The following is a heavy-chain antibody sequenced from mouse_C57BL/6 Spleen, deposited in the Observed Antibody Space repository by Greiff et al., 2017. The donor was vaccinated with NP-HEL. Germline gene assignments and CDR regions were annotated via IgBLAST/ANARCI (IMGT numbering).Heavy chain of an antibody. CDR1: GFTFSDYG. CDR3: ARDGYYGSSYAMDY. Sequence: EVQLVESGGGLVKPGGSLKLSCAASGFTFSDYGMHWVRQAPEKGLEWVAYISSGSSPIYYADTVKGRFTISRANAKNTLFLQMTSLRSEDTAMYYCARDGYYGSSYAMDYWGQGTSVTVSS. J-gene: IGHJ4*01. V-gene: IGHV5-17*01. CDR2: ISSGSSPI. D-gene: IGHD1-1*01.